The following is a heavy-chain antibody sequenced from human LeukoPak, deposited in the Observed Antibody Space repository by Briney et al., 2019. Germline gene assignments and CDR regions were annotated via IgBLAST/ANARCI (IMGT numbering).Heavy chain of an antibody. CDR2: INPNSGGT. CDR1: GYTFTGYY. J-gene: IGHJ4*02. CDR3: ASNSVVTARSFDY. D-gene: IGHD2-21*02. Sequence: ASVKVSCKASGYTFTGYYMHWVRQAPGQGLEWMGRINPNSGGTNYAQKFQGRVTMTRDTSISTAYMELSRLRSDDTAVYYCASNSVVTARSFDYWGQETLVTVSS. V-gene: IGHV1-2*06.